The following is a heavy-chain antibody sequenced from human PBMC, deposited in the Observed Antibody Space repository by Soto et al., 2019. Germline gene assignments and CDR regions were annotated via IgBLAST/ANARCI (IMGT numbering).Heavy chain of an antibody. Sequence: SETLSLTCAVSGGSISSGGYAWAWIRQPPGKGLEWVGYIYQSGSTYYNPSLKSRVTIAADRSKNQFSLNLASMTAADTAVYYCARSYSGGDAYFDYWGQGTVVTVSS. V-gene: IGHV4-30-2*01. D-gene: IGHD2-21*02. CDR2: IYQSGST. J-gene: IGHJ4*02. CDR1: GGSISSGGYA. CDR3: ARSYSGGDAYFDY.